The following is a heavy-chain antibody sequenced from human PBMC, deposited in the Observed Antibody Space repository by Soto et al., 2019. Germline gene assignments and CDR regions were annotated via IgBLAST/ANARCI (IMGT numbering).Heavy chain of an antibody. CDR1: GGTFSSYA. CDR3: ARSCSTPQIAARLSGYYHYGMDV. J-gene: IGHJ6*02. D-gene: IGHD6-6*01. Sequence: GASVKVSCKASGGTFSSYAISWVRQAPGQGLEWMGGIIPIFGTANYAQKFQGRVTITADESTSTAYMELSSLRSEDTAVYYCARSCSTPQIAARLSGYYHYGMDVWGQGTTVTVSS. V-gene: IGHV1-69*13. CDR2: IIPIFGTA.